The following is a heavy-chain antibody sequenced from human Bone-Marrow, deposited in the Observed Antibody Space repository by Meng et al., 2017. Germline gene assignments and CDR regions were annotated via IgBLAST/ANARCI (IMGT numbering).Heavy chain of an antibody. V-gene: IGHV3-74*01. CDR3: ARDIAVDGWDQLGY. CDR2: INTDGSST. Sequence: SCKASGYTFTSYWMHWVRQAPGKGLVWVSRINTDGSSTRYADSVKGRFSISRDNAKNTLYLQMNSLRAEDTAVYYCARDIAVDGWDQLGYWGQGTLVTVSS. D-gene: IGHD6-19*01. CDR1: GYTFTSYW. J-gene: IGHJ4*02.